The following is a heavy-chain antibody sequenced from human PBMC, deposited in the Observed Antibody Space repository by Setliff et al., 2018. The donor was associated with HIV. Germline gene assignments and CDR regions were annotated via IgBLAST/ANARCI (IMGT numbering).Heavy chain of an antibody. CDR1: GGSISSGGYH. CDR2: ITYSGSA. D-gene: IGHD5-18*01. CDR3: ATDMDTAMALGH. V-gene: IGHV4-39*07. Sequence: SETLSLTCTVSGGSISSGGYHWSWIRQHPGKGPEWIGSITYSGSARYNPSLKSRFAISVDMSKNQFSLKLDSVTAADTAVYFCATDMDTAMALGHWGQGALVTVSS. J-gene: IGHJ4*02.